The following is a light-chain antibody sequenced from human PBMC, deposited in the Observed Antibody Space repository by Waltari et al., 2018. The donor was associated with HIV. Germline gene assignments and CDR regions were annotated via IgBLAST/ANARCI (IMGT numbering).Light chain of an antibody. V-gene: IGLV3-19*01. CDR2: GKD. Sequence: SSDLTQDSDVSVALGQTVRITCRGDSLRSYSASWCQQKPGQAPLLIIYGKDNRPSVIPDRFSGSSSENSTSLTITEAQAADEAVYYCHSRDSRGYLIFGGGTRLTVL. CDR1: SLRSYS. CDR3: HSRDSRGYLI. J-gene: IGLJ2*01.